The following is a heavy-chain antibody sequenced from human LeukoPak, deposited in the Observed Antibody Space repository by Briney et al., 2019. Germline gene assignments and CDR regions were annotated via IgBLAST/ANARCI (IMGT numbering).Heavy chain of an antibody. CDR1: GFTFSSYA. Sequence: PGGSLRLSCAASGFTFSSYAMHWVRQAPGKGLEYVSAISSNGGSTYYANSVKGRFTISRDNSKNTLYLQMGSLRSEDMAVYYCASGYSGYDLDYWGQGTLATVSS. V-gene: IGHV3-64*01. CDR2: ISSNGGST. CDR3: ASGYSGYDLDY. D-gene: IGHD5-12*01. J-gene: IGHJ4*02.